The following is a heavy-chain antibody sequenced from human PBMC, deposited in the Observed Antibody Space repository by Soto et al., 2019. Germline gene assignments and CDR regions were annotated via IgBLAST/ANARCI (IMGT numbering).Heavy chain of an antibody. Sequence: QVQLVQSGAEVKKPGASVKVSCKASGYTFTSYYMHWVRQAPGQGLEWMGIINPSGGSTSYAQKFQGRVTMTRDTSTSTVSMELSSLRSEDTAVYYCARLGVGATDAFALWGQGTMVTVSS. J-gene: IGHJ3*01. CDR2: INPSGGST. CDR3: ARLGVGATDAFAL. D-gene: IGHD1-26*01. CDR1: GYTFTSYY. V-gene: IGHV1-46*01.